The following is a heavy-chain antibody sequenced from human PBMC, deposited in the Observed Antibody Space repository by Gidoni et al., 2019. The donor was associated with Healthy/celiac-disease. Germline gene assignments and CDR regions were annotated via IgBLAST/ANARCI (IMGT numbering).Heavy chain of an antibody. J-gene: IGHJ5*02. V-gene: IGHV1-69*02. D-gene: IGHD2-15*01. CDR2: IIPILGIA. CDR3: ARSYCSGGSCYNGDNWFDP. CDR1: GGTFSSDT. Sequence: QVQLVQSGAEVKKHGSSVKVSCKASGGTFSSDTISWVRQAPGQGLEWMGRIIPILGIANYAQKFQGRVTITADKSTSTAYMELSSLRSEDTAVYYCARSYCSGGSCYNGDNWFDPWGQGTLVTVSS.